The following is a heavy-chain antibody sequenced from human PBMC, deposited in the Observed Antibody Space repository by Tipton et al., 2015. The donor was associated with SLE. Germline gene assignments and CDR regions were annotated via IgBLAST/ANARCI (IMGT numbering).Heavy chain of an antibody. Sequence: QVQLVQSGGGVVQPGRSLRLSCAASGFTFSSYAMHWVRQTPGEGLEWVSGITWNSVHSGYADSVKGRFIISRDNSKSTLYLQMNNLRVEDTAVYYCVRVSMFQSLEYWVQGTLVTVSS. CDR2: ITWNSVHS. CDR1: GFTFSSYA. D-gene: IGHD3-10*02. CDR3: VRVSMFQSLEY. V-gene: IGHV3-30*04. J-gene: IGHJ4*02.